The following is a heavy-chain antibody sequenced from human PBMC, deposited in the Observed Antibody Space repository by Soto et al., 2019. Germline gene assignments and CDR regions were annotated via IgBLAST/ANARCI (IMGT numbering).Heavy chain of an antibody. CDR1: GYTFTNYA. CDR2: INSGNGNI. Sequence: QVQFVQSGAEEKKPGASVKVSCKASGYTFTNYAIHWVRQAPAQGLEWLGWINSGNGNIKYSQTFQGRVTITRDTSANTAYVELSRLRSEDTAVYYCARVGQWGGMDVWGQGTTVTVSS. J-gene: IGHJ6*02. D-gene: IGHD1-26*01. CDR3: ARVGQWGGMDV. V-gene: IGHV1-3*05.